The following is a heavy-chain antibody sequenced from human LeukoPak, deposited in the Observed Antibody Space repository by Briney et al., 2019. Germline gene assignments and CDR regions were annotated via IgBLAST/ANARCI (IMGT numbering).Heavy chain of an antibody. CDR1: GFTVSSNY. Sequence: PGGSLRLSCAASGFTVSSNYMSWVRQAPGKGLEWVSVIYSGGSTYYADSGKGRCTISKHNSKNTLYLQMNSLRAEATAVYYCARDSLSEGFDPWGQGTLVTVSS. V-gene: IGHV3-53*04. J-gene: IGHJ5*02. CDR3: ARDSLSEGFDP. D-gene: IGHD5/OR15-5a*01. CDR2: IYSGGST.